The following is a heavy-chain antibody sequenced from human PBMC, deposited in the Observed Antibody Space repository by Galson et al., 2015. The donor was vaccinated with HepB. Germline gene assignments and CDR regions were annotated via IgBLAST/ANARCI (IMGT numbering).Heavy chain of an antibody. J-gene: IGHJ4*02. CDR1: GFTFSSYS. CDR2: ISSSSSYI. V-gene: IGHV3-21*04. CDR3: AKEESYYYDSSGFFDY. D-gene: IGHD3-22*01. Sequence: SLRLSCAASGFTFSSYSMNWVRQAPGKGLEWVSSISSSSSYIYYADSVKGRFTISRDNAKNSLYLQMNSLRAEDTALYYCAKEESYYYDSSGFFDYWGQGTLVTVSS.